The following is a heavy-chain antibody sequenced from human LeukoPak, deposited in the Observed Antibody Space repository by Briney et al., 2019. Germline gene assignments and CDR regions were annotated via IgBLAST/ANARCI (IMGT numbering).Heavy chain of an antibody. Sequence: GASVKVSCKASGYTFTGYYMHCVRQAPGQGLEWMGWINPNSGGTNYAQKFQGRVTMTRDTSISTAYMELSRLRSDDTAVYYCARLGRRGYYDSSGYYGPLGAFDIWGQGTMVTVSS. J-gene: IGHJ3*02. CDR1: GYTFTGYY. CDR3: ARLGRRGYYDSSGYYGPLGAFDI. D-gene: IGHD3-22*01. CDR2: INPNSGGT. V-gene: IGHV1-2*02.